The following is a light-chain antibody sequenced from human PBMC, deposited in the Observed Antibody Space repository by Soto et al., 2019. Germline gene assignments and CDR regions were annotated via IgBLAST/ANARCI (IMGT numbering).Light chain of an antibody. CDR3: AAWDDSLSAWV. CDR1: SSNIGTNY. Sequence: QSVLTQPPSAFGTPGQRVTISCSGSSSNIGTNYVYWYQQLPGTAPKLLIYRNDQRPSGVPDRFSGSKSGTSASLAISGLRSEDEADYYCAAWDDSLSAWVFGGGTKVTVL. CDR2: RND. V-gene: IGLV1-47*01. J-gene: IGLJ3*02.